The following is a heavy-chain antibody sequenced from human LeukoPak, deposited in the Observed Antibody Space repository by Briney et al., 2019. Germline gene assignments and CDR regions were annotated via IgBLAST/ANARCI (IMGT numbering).Heavy chain of an antibody. Sequence: ASVKVSCKASGYTFTTYGIRWVRQAPGQGLEWMGWISTFNGNTRNAQKVQGRITMTADTSTSTAYMELRSLRSDDTAVYYCARDGPNCPSDYWGQGTLVTVSS. D-gene: IGHD2-21*01. V-gene: IGHV1-18*01. CDR3: ARDGPNCPSDY. CDR2: ISTFNGNT. J-gene: IGHJ4*02. CDR1: GYTFTTYG.